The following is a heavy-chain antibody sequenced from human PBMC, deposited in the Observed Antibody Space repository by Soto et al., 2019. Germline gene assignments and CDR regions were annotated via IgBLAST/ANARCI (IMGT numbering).Heavy chain of an antibody. CDR1: GGTFSSYA. V-gene: IGHV1-69*13. J-gene: IGHJ6*02. CDR3: AREDYYGSGSYYKRDYYYGMDV. Sequence: SVKVSCKASGGTFSSYAISWVRQAPGQGLEWMGGIIPIFGTANYAQKFQGRVTITADESTSTAYMELSSLRSEDTAVYYCAREDYYGSGSYYKRDYYYGMDVWG. CDR2: IIPIFGTA. D-gene: IGHD3-10*01.